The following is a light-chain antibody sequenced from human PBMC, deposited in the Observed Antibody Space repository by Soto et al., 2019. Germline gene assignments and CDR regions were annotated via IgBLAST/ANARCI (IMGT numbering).Light chain of an antibody. Sequence: LVLTQSPVTLSLSPGERATLSCRASQSVGSRLAWYQQKPGRAPRLLISGASSRAAGIPDRFSGSGSGTDFTLTISRLEPEDLALYYCQQYVTSAITFGQGTRLEI. V-gene: IGKV3-20*01. J-gene: IGKJ5*01. CDR3: QQYVTSAIT. CDR2: GAS. CDR1: QSVGSR.